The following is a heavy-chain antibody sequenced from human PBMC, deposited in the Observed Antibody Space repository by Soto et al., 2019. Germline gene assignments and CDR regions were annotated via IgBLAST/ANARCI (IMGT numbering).Heavy chain of an antibody. Sequence: PSETLSLTCPVSGASIRGFYWSWIRKSAGKGLEWIGRIYATGTTDYNPSLKSRVMMSVDTSKKQFSLKLRSVTAADTAVYYCVRDGTKTLRDWCDPWGQGISVTVSS. J-gene: IGHJ5*02. CDR1: GASIRGFY. CDR3: VRDGTKTLRDWCDP. CDR2: IYATGTT. V-gene: IGHV4-4*07. D-gene: IGHD1-1*01.